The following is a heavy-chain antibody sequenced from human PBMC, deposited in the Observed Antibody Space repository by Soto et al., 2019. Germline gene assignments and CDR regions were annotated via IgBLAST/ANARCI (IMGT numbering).Heavy chain of an antibody. CDR3: ARDRSAAFVPFDV. Sequence: QVQLVQSGGEVKKPGASVKVSCKASGYTFADSGISWVRQAPGQGLEWLGWSSAYNGDTEYAQKFKGRVTITPDTATSTAYMELRSLTSADTALSCCARDRSAAFVPFDVWGQGTMVTVSS. CDR2: SSAYNGDT. D-gene: IGHD2-2*01. J-gene: IGHJ6*02. V-gene: IGHV1-18*01. CDR1: GYTFADSG.